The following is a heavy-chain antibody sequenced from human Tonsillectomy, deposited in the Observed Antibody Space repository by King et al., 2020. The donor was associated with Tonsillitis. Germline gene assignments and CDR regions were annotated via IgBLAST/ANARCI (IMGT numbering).Heavy chain of an antibody. Sequence: QLVQSGAEVKKPGESLKISCKGSGYSFTSYWIGWVRQMPGKGLEWMGIIYPGDSDTRYSPSFQGQVTISADKSIRTAYLQWSSLKASDTAMYYCARRINYDFWSGYPFYAFDIWGQGTMVTVSS. V-gene: IGHV5-51*01. D-gene: IGHD3-3*01. CDR2: IYPGDSDT. J-gene: IGHJ3*02. CDR3: ARRINYDFWSGYPFYAFDI. CDR1: GYSFTSYW.